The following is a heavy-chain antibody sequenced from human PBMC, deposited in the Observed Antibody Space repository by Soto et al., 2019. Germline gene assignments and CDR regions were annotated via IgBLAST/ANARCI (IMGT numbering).Heavy chain of an antibody. D-gene: IGHD3-16*01. CDR3: ARVKADSENYEGDYYMDV. CDR2: IIPIFGIA. CDR1: GDTFSNYT. V-gene: IGHV1-69*02. J-gene: IGHJ6*03. Sequence: QVQLVQSGAEVKKPGSSVKVSCKASGDTFSNYTISWVRQAPGQGLEWMGRIIPIFGIANYAQEFQGRVTITADKSTSTVYMELSSLRTADTAVYSCARVKADSENYEGDYYMDVWGKGTTVTVSS.